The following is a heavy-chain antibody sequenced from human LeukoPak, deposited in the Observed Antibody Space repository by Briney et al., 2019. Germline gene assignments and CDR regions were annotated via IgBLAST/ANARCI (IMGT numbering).Heavy chain of an antibody. CDR3: AGPRGSSNGAFDI. D-gene: IGHD4-11*01. CDR2: IYHSGST. Sequence: SETLSLTCAVSGYSVSSGYYWGWIRQPPGKGLEWIGSIYHSGSTYYNPSLKSRVTISVDTSKNQFSLKLSSVTAADTAVYYCAGPRGSSNGAFDIWGQGTMVTVSS. CDR1: GYSVSSGYY. J-gene: IGHJ3*02. V-gene: IGHV4-38-2*01.